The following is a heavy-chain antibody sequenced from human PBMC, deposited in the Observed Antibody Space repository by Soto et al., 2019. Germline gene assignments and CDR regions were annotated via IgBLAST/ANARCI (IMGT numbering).Heavy chain of an antibody. D-gene: IGHD5-12*01. J-gene: IGHJ4*02. Sequence: QLQLLESGPGLVKPSETLSLTCTVSGGSISSSSYYWGWIRQPPGKGLEWIGTINYNGRTYYNPSLRSRVTISVATAKNQLSLKLSSVTAADTAVYYCARVPQRDYGYPDYWGQGTLVTVSS. CDR1: GGSISSSSYY. CDR3: ARVPQRDYGYPDY. V-gene: IGHV4-39*01. CDR2: INYNGRT.